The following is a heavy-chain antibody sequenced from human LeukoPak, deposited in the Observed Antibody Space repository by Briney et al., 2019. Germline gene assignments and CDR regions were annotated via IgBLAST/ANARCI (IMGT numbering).Heavy chain of an antibody. V-gene: IGHV1-2*02. Sequence: RPSLNLSSAASGYTFTGYYMHWVRQAPGQGLEGMGWINPNSGGTNYAPNFHGRETMTRDTSISTAYMELSRLRSEDTALYYCARAPSDYWGQGPLVTVS. J-gene: IGHJ4*02. D-gene: IGHD6-6*01. CDR3: ARAPSDY. CDR1: GYTFTGYY. CDR2: INPNSGGT.